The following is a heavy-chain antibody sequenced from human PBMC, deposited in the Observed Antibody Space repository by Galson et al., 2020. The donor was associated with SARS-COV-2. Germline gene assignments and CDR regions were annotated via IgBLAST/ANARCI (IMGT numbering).Heavy chain of an antibody. CDR3: ARRGRSGSGAFFDI. V-gene: IGHV6-1*01. CDR1: GDSVSSNSAA. J-gene: IGHJ3*02. CDR2: TYYRSKWFN. D-gene: IGHD6-19*01. Sequence: SQTLSLTCAISGDSVSSNSAAWNWIRQSPSRGLEWLGRTYYRSKWFNDYAVSVKGRITINPDTSKNQFSLQLNSVTPEDTAVYYCARRGRSGSGAFFDIWGQGTMVTVSS.